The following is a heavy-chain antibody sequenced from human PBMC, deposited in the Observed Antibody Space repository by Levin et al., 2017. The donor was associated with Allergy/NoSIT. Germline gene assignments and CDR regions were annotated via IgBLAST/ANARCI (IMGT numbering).Heavy chain of an antibody. CDR3: AKTVGATLIRASLDY. CDR2: ISYDGSNK. CDR1: GFTFSSYG. J-gene: IGHJ4*02. V-gene: IGHV3-30*18. Sequence: GGFLRLSCAASGFTFSSYGMHWVRQAPGKGLEWVAVISYDGSNKYYADSVKGRFTISRDNSKNTLYLQMNSLRAEDTAVYDCAKTVGATLIRASLDYWGQGTLVTVSS. D-gene: IGHD1-26*01.